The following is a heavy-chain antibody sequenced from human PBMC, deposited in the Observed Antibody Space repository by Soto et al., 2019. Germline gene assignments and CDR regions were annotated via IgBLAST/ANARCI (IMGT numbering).Heavy chain of an antibody. J-gene: IGHJ4*02. CDR1: GFTFSSYA. CDR2: ISGSGGST. V-gene: IGHV3-23*01. CDR3: AKDPTSAADY. Sequence: PGGSLRLSGAACGFTFSSYAISWVRQAPWKGLEWVSAISGSGGSTYYADSVKGRFTISRDNSKNTLYLQMNSLRAEDTAVYYCAKDPTSAADYWGQGTLVTVSS. D-gene: IGHD6-13*01.